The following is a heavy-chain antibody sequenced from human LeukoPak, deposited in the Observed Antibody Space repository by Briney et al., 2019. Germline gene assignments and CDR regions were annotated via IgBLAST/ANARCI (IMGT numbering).Heavy chain of an antibody. Sequence: GGSLRLSCAASGFXFSSYGIHWVRQAPGKGLDWVALIWYDGSNKYYADSVKGRFTISRGSSKNTLYLEMSSLRAEDTAVYFCARGYGDYGSYFDYWGQGTLVTVSS. J-gene: IGHJ4*02. CDR1: GFXFSSYG. CDR2: IWYDGSNK. CDR3: ARGYGDYGSYFDY. D-gene: IGHD4-17*01. V-gene: IGHV3-33*01.